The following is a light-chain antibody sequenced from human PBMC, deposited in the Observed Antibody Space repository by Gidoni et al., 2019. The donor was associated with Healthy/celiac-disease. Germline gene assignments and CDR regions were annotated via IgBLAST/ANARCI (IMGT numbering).Light chain of an antibody. CDR1: SSDVGGYNY. J-gene: IGLJ2*01. Sequence: QSALTQPASVSGTPGQPITISCPGTSSDVGGYNYVSWYQQHPGKAPKLMIYDVSTRPSGVSNRFSGSKSGNTASLTISGLQAEDEADYYCSSYTSSSTLGVFGGGTKLTV. CDR3: SSYTSSSTLGV. CDR2: DVS. V-gene: IGLV2-14*01.